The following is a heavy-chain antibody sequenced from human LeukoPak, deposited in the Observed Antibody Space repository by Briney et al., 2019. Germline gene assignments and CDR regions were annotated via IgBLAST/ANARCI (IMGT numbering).Heavy chain of an antibody. CDR1: GGSISSYY. D-gene: IGHD1-20*01. CDR2: IYYSGST. CDR3: AREGGSNLRYNWSRTPDNWFDP. Sequence: SETLSLTCTVSGGSISSYYSSWIRQPPGKGLEWIGYIYYSGSTNYNASLKSRVTISVDTSTNQFSLKLSSVTAADTAVYYCAREGGSNLRYNWSRTPDNWFDPWGQGTLVTVSS. J-gene: IGHJ5*02. V-gene: IGHV4-59*01.